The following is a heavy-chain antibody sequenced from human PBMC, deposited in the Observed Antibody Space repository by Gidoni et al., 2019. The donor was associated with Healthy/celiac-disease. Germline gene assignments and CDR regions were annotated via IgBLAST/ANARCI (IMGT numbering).Heavy chain of an antibody. CDR2: ISGSGGST. V-gene: IGHV3-23*01. J-gene: IGHJ4*02. CDR1: GFTFSRYA. Sequence: EVQLLESGGGLVQPGGSLRLSCAASGFTFSRYAMSWVRQAPGKGLEWVSAISGSGGSTYYADSVKGRFTISRDNSKNTLYLQMNSLRAEDTAVYYCAKDSGVGIQLWFQFDYWGQGTLVTVSS. D-gene: IGHD5-18*01. CDR3: AKDSGVGIQLWFQFDY.